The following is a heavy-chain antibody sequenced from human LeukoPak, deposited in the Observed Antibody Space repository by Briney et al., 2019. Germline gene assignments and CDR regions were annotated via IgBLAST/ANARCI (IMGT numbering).Heavy chain of an antibody. Sequence: PSETLSLTCTVSGGSISSYYWSWIRQPPGKGLEWIGYIYYSGSTNYNPSLKSRVTISVDTSKNQFSLKLSSVTAADTAVYYCARARTCSGGSCYSGAFDIWGQGTMVTVSS. CDR1: GGSISSYY. D-gene: IGHD2-15*01. V-gene: IGHV4-59*01. J-gene: IGHJ3*02. CDR2: IYYSGST. CDR3: ARARTCSGGSCYSGAFDI.